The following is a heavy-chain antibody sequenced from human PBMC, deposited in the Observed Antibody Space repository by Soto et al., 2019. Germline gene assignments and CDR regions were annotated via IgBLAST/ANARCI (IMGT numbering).Heavy chain of an antibody. J-gene: IGHJ4*01. Sequence: ALVKVSCKASGYTFTRYDINWVRQATGQGLEWMGWMNPNTGNTDFAQKFQGRVTMTRNTSISTAYMEMSSLRSEDTAVYYCARSCPDRYCYTTSCRVIDYWG. D-gene: IGHD2-2*01. CDR2: MNPNTGNT. CDR1: GYTFTRYD. V-gene: IGHV1-8*01. CDR3: ARSCPDRYCYTTSCRVIDY.